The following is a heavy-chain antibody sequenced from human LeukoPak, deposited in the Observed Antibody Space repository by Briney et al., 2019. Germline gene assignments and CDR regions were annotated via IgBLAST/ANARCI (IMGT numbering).Heavy chain of an antibody. CDR1: GFTFSSYA. CDR3: TSYSSSWYVFDY. V-gene: IGHV3-30-3*01. D-gene: IGHD6-13*01. CDR2: ISYDGSNK. Sequence: GGSLRLSCAASGFTFSSYAMHWVRQAPGKGLEWVAVISYDGSNKYYADSVKGRFTISRDNSKNTLYLQVNSLRAEDTAVYYCTSYSSSWYVFDYWGQGTLVTVSS. J-gene: IGHJ4*02.